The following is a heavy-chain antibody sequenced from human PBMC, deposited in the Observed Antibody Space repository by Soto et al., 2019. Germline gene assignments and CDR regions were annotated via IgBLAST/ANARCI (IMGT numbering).Heavy chain of an antibody. CDR2: IYYSGST. Sequence: QLQLQESGPGLVKPSETLSLTCTVSGGSISSSSYYWGWIRQPPGKGLEWIGSIYYSGSTYYNPSLKSRVTISVDTSKNQFSLKLSSVTVADTAVYYCASSEETGQVGYWGQGTLVTVSS. V-gene: IGHV4-39*01. J-gene: IGHJ4*02. D-gene: IGHD1-26*01. CDR1: GGSISSSSYY. CDR3: ASSEETGQVGY.